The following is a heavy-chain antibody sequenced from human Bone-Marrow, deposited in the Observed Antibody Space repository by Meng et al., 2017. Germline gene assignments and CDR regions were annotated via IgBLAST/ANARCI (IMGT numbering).Heavy chain of an antibody. CDR1: EFDVSSNY. D-gene: IGHD3-10*01. V-gene: IGHV3-66*01. Sequence: GESLKISCVVSEFDVSSNYMTWVREAPGKGLEWVSIIHGPGNTDYRDSVKGRFTISRGNAETSLYLEMNSLRAEDTAVYYCARERAYVSGSFYPYYDYWGQGTLVTVSS. CDR2: IHGPGNT. J-gene: IGHJ4*02. CDR3: ARERAYVSGSFYPYYDY.